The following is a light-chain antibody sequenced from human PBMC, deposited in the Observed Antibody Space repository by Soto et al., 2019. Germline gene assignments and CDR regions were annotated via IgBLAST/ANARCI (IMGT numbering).Light chain of an antibody. V-gene: IGLV2-14*01. CDR2: DVT. CDR1: SSDVGAYNY. CDR3: SSYTSSSTVV. J-gene: IGLJ2*01. Sequence: QSALTQPASVSGSPGQSITISCTATSSDVGAYNYVSWYQQHPGKAPKLMIYDVTNRPSGVSNRFSGSKSGNTASLTISGLQAEDEAAYYCSSYTSSSTVVFGGGTKLTVL.